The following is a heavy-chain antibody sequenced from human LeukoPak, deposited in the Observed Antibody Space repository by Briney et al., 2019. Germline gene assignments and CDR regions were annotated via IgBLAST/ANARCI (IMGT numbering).Heavy chain of an antibody. J-gene: IGHJ4*02. V-gene: IGHV3-23*01. Sequence: GGSLRLSCAASGFTFSNFAMSWVRQAPGKGLEWVSAISGSDGSTYYADSVKGRFTISRDNSRNTLYLQMNSLRAEDTAVYYCAKVGHSGSGSYGDWGQGTLVTVSS. D-gene: IGHD3-10*01. CDR3: AKVGHSGSGSYGD. CDR2: ISGSDGST. CDR1: GFTFSNFA.